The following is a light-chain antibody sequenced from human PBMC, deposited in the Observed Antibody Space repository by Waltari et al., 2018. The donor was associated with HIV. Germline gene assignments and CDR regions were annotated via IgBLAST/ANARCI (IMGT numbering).Light chain of an antibody. Sequence: EIVLTQSPGTLSLSPGERATLSCRASQSVSSSYLAWYQQKPGQAPRLLFYGASSRATGIPDRFSGSGSGTDFTLTISRLEPEDFAVYYCQQYGSSPLTFGVGTKVEIK. CDR2: GAS. J-gene: IGKJ4*01. CDR3: QQYGSSPLT. V-gene: IGKV3-20*01. CDR1: QSVSSSY.